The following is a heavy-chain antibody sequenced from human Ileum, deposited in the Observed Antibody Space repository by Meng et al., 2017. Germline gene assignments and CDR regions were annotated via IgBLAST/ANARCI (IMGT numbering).Heavy chain of an antibody. J-gene: IGHJ4*02. V-gene: IGHV3-23*01. CDR2: ISASGDST. CDR1: GFPFSFYA. Sequence: LRSGGGLVGCGGSRRLSCAASGFPFSFYAMGWVRQAPGQGLELVSAISASGDSTYYADSVKGRFTVSRDNSKYTLYLQMESLRAEDTAMYYCAFDFWGQGTLVTVSS. CDR3: AFDF.